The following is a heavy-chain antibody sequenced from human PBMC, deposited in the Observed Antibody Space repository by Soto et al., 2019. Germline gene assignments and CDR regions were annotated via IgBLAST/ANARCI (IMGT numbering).Heavy chain of an antibody. J-gene: IGHJ3*02. CDR1: GYTFTGYY. D-gene: IGHD2-2*02. CDR3: ARLYCNSTSCYRGAFDI. Sequence: ASVKVSCKASGYTFTGYYMHWVRQAPGQGLEWMGWINPNSAGTNYAQKFQGWVTMTRDTSISTAYMELSRLRSDDTAVYYCARLYCNSTSCYRGAFDIWGQGTMVTVSS. CDR2: INPNSAGT. V-gene: IGHV1-2*04.